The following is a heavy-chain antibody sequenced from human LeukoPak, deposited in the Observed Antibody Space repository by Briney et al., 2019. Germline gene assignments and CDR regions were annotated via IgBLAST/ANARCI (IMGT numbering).Heavy chain of an antibody. CDR2: MSSDGNTK. Sequence: GGSLRLSCAASGFIFSNFPLHWVRQTPDKGLECVAIMSSDGNTKYYANSVRGRFTVSRDNSKNTVYLQMNSLRVEDTAVYYCVRMNYVSSEWGAPFDYWGQGTLVTVSS. CDR3: VRMNYVSSEWGAPFDY. D-gene: IGHD1-7*01. CDR1: GFIFSNFP. J-gene: IGHJ4*02. V-gene: IGHV3-30-3*01.